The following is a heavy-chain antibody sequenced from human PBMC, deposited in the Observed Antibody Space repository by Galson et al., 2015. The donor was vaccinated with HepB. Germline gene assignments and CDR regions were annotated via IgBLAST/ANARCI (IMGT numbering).Heavy chain of an antibody. J-gene: IGHJ4*02. D-gene: IGHD6-13*01. V-gene: IGHV4-34*01. Sequence: ETLSLTCAVYGGSFSGYYWSWIRQPPGKGLEWIGEINHSGSTNYNPSLKSRVTISVDTSKNQFSLKLSSVTAADTAVYYCARGLFDVEQQLVGTDYWGQGTLVTVSS. CDR1: GGSFSGYY. CDR3: ARGLFDVEQQLVGTDY. CDR2: INHSGST.